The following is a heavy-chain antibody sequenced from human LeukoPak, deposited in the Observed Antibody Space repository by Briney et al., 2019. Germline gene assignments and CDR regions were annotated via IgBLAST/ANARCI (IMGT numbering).Heavy chain of an antibody. CDR3: ARVKEYIVVVTAIHGWFDP. CDR1: GFTFSDYY. D-gene: IGHD2-21*02. J-gene: IGHJ5*02. Sequence: GGSLRLSCAASGFTFSDYYMSWIRQAPGKGLERVSYISSSGSTIYYADSVKGRFTISRDNAKNSLYLQMNSLRAEDTAVYYCARVKEYIVVVTAIHGWFDPWGQGTLVTVSS. V-gene: IGHV3-11*01. CDR2: ISSSGSTI.